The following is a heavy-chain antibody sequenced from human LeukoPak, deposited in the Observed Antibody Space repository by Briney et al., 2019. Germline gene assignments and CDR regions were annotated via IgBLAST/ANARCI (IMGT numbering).Heavy chain of an antibody. Sequence: SQTLSLTCSVSGGSISSGDYYWSWVRQPPGRGLEWIGYIYYSGTTYYSPSLKSRLTISVDTSKNQFSLKLNSVTAADTALYYCATFGTYDYDGRDWGQGTLVTVSS. CDR1: GGSISSGDYY. D-gene: IGHD3-22*01. J-gene: IGHJ4*02. V-gene: IGHV4-30-4*08. CDR2: IYYSGTT. CDR3: ATFGTYDYDGRD.